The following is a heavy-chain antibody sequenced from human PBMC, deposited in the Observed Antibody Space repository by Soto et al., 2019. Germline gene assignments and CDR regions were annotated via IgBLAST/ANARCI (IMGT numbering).Heavy chain of an antibody. V-gene: IGHV3-53*01. J-gene: IGHJ3*02. D-gene: IGHD3-10*01. CDR3: ATMEGVWFGEFFYAFDI. Sequence: GGSLRLSCAASGFTVSSNYMSWVRQAPGKGLEWVSVIYSGGSTYYADSVKGRFTISRDNSKNTLYLQMNSLRAEDTAVYYCATMEGVWFGEFFYAFDIWGQXTMVTVSS. CDR1: GFTVSSNY. CDR2: IYSGGST.